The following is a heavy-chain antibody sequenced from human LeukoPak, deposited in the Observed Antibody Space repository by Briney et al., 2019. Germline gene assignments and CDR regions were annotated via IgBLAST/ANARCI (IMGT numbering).Heavy chain of an antibody. D-gene: IGHD3-22*01. CDR1: GGSFSTYY. Sequence: LETLSLTCSVSGGSFSTYYWSWIRQPPGKGLEWTGYIYYSGSTDYNPSLKSRVTILVDTSKNQFSLKLSSVTAADTALYYCARHSSYYYYLDIWGQGTIVTVSS. V-gene: IGHV4-59*08. CDR2: IYYSGST. J-gene: IGHJ3*02. CDR3: ARHSSYYYYLDI.